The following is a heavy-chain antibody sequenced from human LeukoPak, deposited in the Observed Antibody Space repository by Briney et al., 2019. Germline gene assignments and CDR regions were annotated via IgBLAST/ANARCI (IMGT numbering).Heavy chain of an antibody. D-gene: IGHD3-22*01. V-gene: IGHV3-23*01. Sequence: PGGSLRLSCAASGFTFSSYAMSWVRQAPGKGLEWVSAISGSGGSTYYADSVKGRFTISRDNSKNTLYLQMNSLRAEDTAVYYCAKRYYYDSSGYYSYYFDYWGQGTLVNVSS. CDR1: GFTFSSYA. J-gene: IGHJ4*02. CDR3: AKRYYYDSSGYYSYYFDY. CDR2: ISGSGGST.